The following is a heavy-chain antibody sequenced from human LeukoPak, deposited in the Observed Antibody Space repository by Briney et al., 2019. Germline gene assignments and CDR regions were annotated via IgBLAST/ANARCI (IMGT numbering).Heavy chain of an antibody. D-gene: IGHD6-13*01. V-gene: IGHV3-33*01. CDR3: ARGKEQQLYAFDI. J-gene: IGHJ3*02. CDR2: IWFDGSYK. CDR1: GFTFSNYG. Sequence: GGSLRLSCAASGFTFSNYGMHWVRQAPGKGLEWVAVIWFDGSYKYYADSVKGRFTISRDNSKNALYLQRNSLSAEDTAVYYCARGKEQQLYAFDIWGQGTMVTVSS.